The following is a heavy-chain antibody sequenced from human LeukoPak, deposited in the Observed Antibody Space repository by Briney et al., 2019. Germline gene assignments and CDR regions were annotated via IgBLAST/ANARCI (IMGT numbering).Heavy chain of an antibody. V-gene: IGHV3-48*03. D-gene: IGHD5-18*01. CDR2: ISSSGSTI. J-gene: IGHJ4*02. CDR3: ARESTAMVPFDY. Sequence: PGGSLRLSCAASGFTFSSYEMNWVRQAPGKGLEWVSYISSSGSTIYYADSVKGRFTISRDNAKNSLYLQMNSLRAEDTAVYCCARESTAMVPFDYWGQGTLVTVSS. CDR1: GFTFSSYE.